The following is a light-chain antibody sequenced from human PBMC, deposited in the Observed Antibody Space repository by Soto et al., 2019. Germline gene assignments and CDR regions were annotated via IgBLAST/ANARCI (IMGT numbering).Light chain of an antibody. CDR3: QRYNDWPFA. J-gene: IGKJ2*01. CDR2: GVS. V-gene: IGKV3-15*01. CDR1: ESLFGF. Sequence: EIVMTQSPATLSVSPGERVTLSCRASESLFGFLAWYQHKPGQAPRLLIYGVSTKATGVPARFSGSGPATDFTLTITSLQSDDSAVYYCQRYNDWPFAFGQGTKLEI.